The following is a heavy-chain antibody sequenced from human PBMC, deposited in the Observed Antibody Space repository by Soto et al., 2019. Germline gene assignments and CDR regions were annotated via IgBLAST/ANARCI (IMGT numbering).Heavy chain of an antibody. CDR2: INHSGST. D-gene: IGHD3-3*01. CDR3: AREGLDFWSGYFMGIDY. V-gene: IGHV4-34*01. Sequence: PSETLSLTCAVYGGSFSGYYWSWIRQPPGKGLEWIGEINHSGSTNYNPSLKSRVTISVDTSKNQFSLKLSSVTAADTAVYYCAREGLDFWSGYFMGIDYWGQGTLVTVSS. J-gene: IGHJ4*02. CDR1: GGSFSGYY.